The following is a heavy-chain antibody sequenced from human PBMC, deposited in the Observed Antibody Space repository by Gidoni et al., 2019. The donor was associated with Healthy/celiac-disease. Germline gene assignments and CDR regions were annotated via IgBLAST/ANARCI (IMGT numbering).Heavy chain of an antibody. J-gene: IGHJ5*02. Sequence: QVQLVESGGGVVQPGRSLRLSCAASGFPFSSYAMHWVRQAPGKGLEWVAVISYDGSNKYYADSVKGRFTISRDNSKNTLYLQMNSLRAEDTAVYYCARGEFERGMVPFDPWGQGTLVTVSS. CDR3: ARGEFERGMVPFDP. D-gene: IGHD3-10*01. CDR2: ISYDGSNK. V-gene: IGHV3-30-3*01. CDR1: GFPFSSYA.